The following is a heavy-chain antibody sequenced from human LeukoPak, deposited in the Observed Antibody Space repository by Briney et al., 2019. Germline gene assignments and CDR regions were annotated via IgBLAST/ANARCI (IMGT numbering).Heavy chain of an antibody. D-gene: IGHD3-16*01. J-gene: IGHJ3*02. CDR2: ISYDGSNK. CDR1: GFTFSTYG. CDR3: AKVGGMAATWDAIDM. V-gene: IGHV3-30*18. Sequence: GGSLRLSCAASGFTFSTYGMHWARQAPGKGLEWVAVISYDGSNKYYADSVKGRFTISRDTSKNTLYLQMNSLRAEDTAVYFCAKVGGMAATWDAIDMWGQGTMVTVSS.